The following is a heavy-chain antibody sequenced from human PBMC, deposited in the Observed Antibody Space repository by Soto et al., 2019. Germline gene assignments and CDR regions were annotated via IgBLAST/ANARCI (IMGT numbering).Heavy chain of an antibody. CDR2: INAGNGNT. D-gene: IGHD6-19*01. V-gene: IGHV1-3*01. CDR3: ARAPPSGWYFDY. CDR1: GYTFTSYA. Sequence: ASVKVSCKASGYTFTSYAMHWVRQAPGQRLEWMGWINAGNGNTKYSQKFQGRVTITRDTSASTAYMELSSLRSEDTAVYYCARAPPSGWYFDYWGQGTLVTVSS. J-gene: IGHJ4*02.